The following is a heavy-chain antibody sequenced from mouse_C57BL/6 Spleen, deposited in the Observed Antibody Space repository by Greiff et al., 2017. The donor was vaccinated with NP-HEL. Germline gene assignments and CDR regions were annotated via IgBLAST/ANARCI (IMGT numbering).Heavy chain of an antibody. D-gene: IGHD2-5*01. V-gene: IGHV1-81*01. J-gene: IGHJ2*01. CDR1: GYTFTSYG. CDR3: ARESYYSNYHFDY. CDR2: IYPRSGNT. Sequence: QVQLQQSGAELARPGASVKLSCKASGYTFTSYGISWVKQRTGQGLEWIGEIYPRSGNTYYNEKFKGKATLTADKSSSTAYMELRSLTSEDSAVYFCARESYYSNYHFDYWGQGTTLTVSS.